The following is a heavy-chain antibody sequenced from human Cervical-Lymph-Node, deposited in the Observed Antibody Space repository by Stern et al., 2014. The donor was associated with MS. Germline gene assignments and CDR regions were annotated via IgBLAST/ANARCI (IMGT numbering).Heavy chain of an antibody. V-gene: IGHV3-9*01. Sequence: VQLVESGGGLVQPGRSLRLSCVASGFTFDNHAMFWVRQAPGKGLEWVSSISWNSGYIDYADSVKGRFTISRDNANNSLYLQMNSLRAEDTALYYCAGGYYYGTNYFGMDVWGQGTTVTVSS. D-gene: IGHD3-22*01. CDR2: ISWNSGYI. CDR1: GFTFDNHA. CDR3: AGGYYYGTNYFGMDV. J-gene: IGHJ6*02.